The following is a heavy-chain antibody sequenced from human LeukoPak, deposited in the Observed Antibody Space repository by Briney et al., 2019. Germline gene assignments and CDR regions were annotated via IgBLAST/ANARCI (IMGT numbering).Heavy chain of an antibody. CDR3: AREGIVATIGNWFDP. D-gene: IGHD5-12*01. J-gene: IGHJ5*02. Sequence: GASVKVSCKASGFTFTSYYMHWVRQAPGQGLEWMGIINPSGGSTSYAQKFQGRVTMTRDTSTSTVYMELSSLRSEDTAVYYCAREGIVATIGNWFDPWGQGTLVTVSS. V-gene: IGHV1-46*01. CDR2: INPSGGST. CDR1: GFTFTSYY.